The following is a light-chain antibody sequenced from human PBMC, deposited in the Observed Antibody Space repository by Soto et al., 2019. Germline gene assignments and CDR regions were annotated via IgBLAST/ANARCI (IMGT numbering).Light chain of an antibody. Sequence: EIVLTQSPAALSLSPGERATLSCRARQSVSSSYLAWYQQKAGQAPRLLIYGASRRATGIPDRFSGSGSGTDFTLTISRLEPEDFAVYYCQQYVSSPWAFGQGTKVDIK. CDR2: GAS. V-gene: IGKV3-20*01. CDR3: QQYVSSPWA. J-gene: IGKJ1*01. CDR1: QSVSSSY.